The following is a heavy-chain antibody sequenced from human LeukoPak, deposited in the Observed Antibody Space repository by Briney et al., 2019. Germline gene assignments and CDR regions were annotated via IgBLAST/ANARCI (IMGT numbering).Heavy chain of an antibody. D-gene: IGHD3-10*01. CDR3: ARPGYGSGSYQAY. V-gene: IGHV3-48*03. CDR2: IIRSGRDK. Sequence: GGSLRLSCVGSGFTVSNYEMNWVRQAPGKGLEWVSCIIRSGRDKYYSDSVKGRFTISRDNSKNTLYLQMNSLRAEDTAVYYCARPGYGSGSYQAYWGQGTLVTVSS. J-gene: IGHJ4*02. CDR1: GFTVSNYE.